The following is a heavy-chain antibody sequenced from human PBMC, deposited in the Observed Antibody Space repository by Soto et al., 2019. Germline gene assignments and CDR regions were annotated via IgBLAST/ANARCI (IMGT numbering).Heavy chain of an antibody. Sequence: PGGSLRLSCAASGFTFSSYWMSWVRQAPGKGLEWVANIKQDGSEKYYVDSVKGRFTISRDNAKNSLYLQMSSLRAEDTAVYYCAREGSIYDSSGYYYLDWGQGTLVTVSS. D-gene: IGHD3-22*01. CDR3: AREGSIYDSSGYYYLD. V-gene: IGHV3-7*01. CDR1: GFTFSSYW. CDR2: IKQDGSEK. J-gene: IGHJ4*02.